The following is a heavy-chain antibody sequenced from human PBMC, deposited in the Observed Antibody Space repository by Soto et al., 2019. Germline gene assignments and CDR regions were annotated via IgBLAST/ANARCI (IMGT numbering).Heavy chain of an antibody. CDR3: ARGRGAAGTDSVQYYGMDV. CDR1: GFTFSSYS. CDR2: ISSSSSYI. Sequence: EVQLVESGGGLVKPGGSLRLSCAASGFTFSSYSMNWVRQAPGKGLEWVSSISSSSSYIYYADSVKGRSTISRDNAKNSLYLQMNRLRAADTAVYYCARGRGAAGTDSVQYYGMDVWGQGTTVTGSS. J-gene: IGHJ6*02. D-gene: IGHD6-13*01. V-gene: IGHV3-21*01.